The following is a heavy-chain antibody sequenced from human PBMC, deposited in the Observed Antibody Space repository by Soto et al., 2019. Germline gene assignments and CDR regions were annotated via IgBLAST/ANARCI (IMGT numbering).Heavy chain of an antibody. CDR2: LFCDDDK. Sequence: QITLKESGPTLVKPTQTLTLTCTFSGFSLSTRGVGVGWIRQPPRKALERLALLFCDDDKGYSPSLKSGLTFTKDTSKNQVVLTVTYMDPVDTATYYCAHRPRGYSYYFDYWCQGTLVTVSS. CDR1: GFSLSTRGVG. CDR3: AHRPRGYSYYFDY. D-gene: IGHD5-18*01. J-gene: IGHJ4*02. V-gene: IGHV2-5*02.